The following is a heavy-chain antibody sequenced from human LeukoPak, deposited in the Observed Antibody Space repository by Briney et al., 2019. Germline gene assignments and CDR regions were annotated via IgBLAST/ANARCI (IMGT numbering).Heavy chain of an antibody. V-gene: IGHV3-30-3*01. CDR3: ARGRDYDILTGHHFDY. CDR2: ISYDGSNK. J-gene: IGHJ4*02. D-gene: IGHD3-9*01. CDR1: VFTFSSYA. Sequence: QPGRSLRLSCAASVFTFSSYAMHWVRQAPGKGLEWVAVISYDGSNKYYADSVKGRFTISRDNSKNTLYLQMNSLRAEDTAVYYCARGRDYDILTGHHFDYWGQGTLVTVSS.